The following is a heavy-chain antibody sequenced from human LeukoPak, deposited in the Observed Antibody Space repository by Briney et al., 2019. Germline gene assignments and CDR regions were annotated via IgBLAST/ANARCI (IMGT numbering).Heavy chain of an antibody. V-gene: IGHV4-59*08. J-gene: IGHJ4*02. CDR1: GGSISNYY. CDR3: ARHADLFDY. CDR2: IYYSGST. Sequence: SETLSLTCTVSGGSISNYYWSWIRQPPGRGLEWIGYIYYSGSTNYNPSLKSRVTISVDTSKNQFSLKLSSVTAADTAVYYCARHADLFDYWGQGTLVTVSS.